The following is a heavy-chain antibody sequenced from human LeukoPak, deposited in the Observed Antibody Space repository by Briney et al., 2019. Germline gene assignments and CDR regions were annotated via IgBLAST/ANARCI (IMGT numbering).Heavy chain of an antibody. CDR3: AKDLFPNHFWGQYSYGSPFDY. D-gene: IGHD5-18*01. Sequence: PGGSLRLSCAASGFTFSSYAMSWVRQAPGKGLEWVSAISGSGGSTYYADSVKGRFTISRDNSKNTLYLQMNSLRAEDTAVYYCAKDLFPNHFWGQYSYGSPFDYWGQGTLVTVSS. CDR1: GFTFSSYA. V-gene: IGHV3-23*01. CDR2: ISGSGGST. J-gene: IGHJ4*02.